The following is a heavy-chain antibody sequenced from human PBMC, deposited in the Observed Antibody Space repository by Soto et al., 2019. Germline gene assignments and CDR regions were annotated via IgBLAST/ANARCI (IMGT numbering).Heavy chain of an antibody. CDR2: ISYEGSHK. J-gene: IGHJ6*02. V-gene: IGHV3-30*18. D-gene: IGHD1-7*01. CDR3: AKDFELPDGDYYHYGMDV. Sequence: QVHLVESGGGVVQSGGSLRLSCLASGFDFSSHGMYWVRQAPGRGLEWVALISYEGSHKFYVDSLKGRFTISRDNSKHTHYLHMSCLRPEDTALYYCAKDFELPDGDYYHYGMDVWGQGTTVSVSS. CDR1: GFDFSSHG.